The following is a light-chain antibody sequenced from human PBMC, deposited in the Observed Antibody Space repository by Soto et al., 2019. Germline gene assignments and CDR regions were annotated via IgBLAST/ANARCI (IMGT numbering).Light chain of an antibody. CDR2: SNN. V-gene: IGLV1-44*01. J-gene: IGLJ1*01. CDR1: SSNIGSNT. CDR3: AAWDDSLNGFYV. Sequence: QSVLTQPPSASGTPGQRVTISCSGSSSNIGSNTVNWYQQLPGTAPKLLIYSNNQLPSGVPDRFSGSTSGTSAALAISGLQSEDEADYYCAAWDDSLNGFYVFGTGTKVTVL.